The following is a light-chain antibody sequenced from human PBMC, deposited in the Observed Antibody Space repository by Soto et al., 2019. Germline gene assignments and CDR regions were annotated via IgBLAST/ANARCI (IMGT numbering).Light chain of an antibody. CDR3: QQYGSSPQT. J-gene: IGKJ1*01. CDR2: GAA. Sequence: EIVLTQSPGTLSLSPGERATLSCRASQSVSSSYLAWYQQKPGQAPRLLIYGAASRATGIPDRFSGSGSGTEFTLTISRLEPEDFSVYYCQQYGSSPQTFGQGTKVEI. V-gene: IGKV3-20*01. CDR1: QSVSSSY.